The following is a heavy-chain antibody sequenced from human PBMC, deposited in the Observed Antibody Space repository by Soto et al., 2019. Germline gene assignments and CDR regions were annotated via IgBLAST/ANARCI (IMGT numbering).Heavy chain of an antibody. J-gene: IGHJ4*02. D-gene: IGHD1-1*01. CDR3: ASTTLADYPFDY. CDR2: IYHSGST. Sequence: PSETLSLTCAVSGGSISSSNWWSWVRQPPGKGLEWIGEIYHSGSTNYNPSLKSRVTISVDKSKNQFSLKLSSVTAADTAVYYCASTTLADYPFDYWGQGTLVNVSS. CDR1: GGSISSSNW. V-gene: IGHV4-4*02.